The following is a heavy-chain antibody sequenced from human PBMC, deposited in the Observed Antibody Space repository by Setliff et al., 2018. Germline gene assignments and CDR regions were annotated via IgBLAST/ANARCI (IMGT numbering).Heavy chain of an antibody. CDR1: GFIFSNAW. V-gene: IGHV3-7*01. CDR2: IQQGGGEK. Sequence: TGGSLRLSCAASGFIFSNAWMSLVRQAPGKGLEWVANIQQGGGEKYYLDSVNGRFTISRDNAKNSLYLQMNSLIAADTAVYYCARCDYGSKSGKFDYWGQGTLVTAPQ. J-gene: IGHJ4*02. D-gene: IGHD4-17*01. CDR3: ARCDYGSKSGKFDY.